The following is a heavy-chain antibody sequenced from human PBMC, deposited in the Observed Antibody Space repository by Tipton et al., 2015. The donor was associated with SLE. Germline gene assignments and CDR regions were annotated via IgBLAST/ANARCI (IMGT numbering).Heavy chain of an antibody. Sequence: TLSLTCAVSGGSISSSNWWSWVRQPPGKGLEWIGEIYHSGSTNYNPSLKSRVTISVDKSKNHFSLKLSSVTAADTAVYYCARKTGGPYYYDSDHWGQGTLVTVSS. J-gene: IGHJ1*01. D-gene: IGHD3-22*01. CDR2: IYHSGST. CDR1: GGSISSSNW. CDR3: ARKTGGPYYYDSDH. V-gene: IGHV4-4*02.